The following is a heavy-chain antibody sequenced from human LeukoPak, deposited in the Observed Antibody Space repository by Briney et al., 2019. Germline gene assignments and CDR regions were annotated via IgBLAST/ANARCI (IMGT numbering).Heavy chain of an antibody. CDR2: ISWNSGSI. Sequence: GRSLRLSCEASGFTFDDYAMHWVRQAPGKGLEWVSGISWNSGSIGYADSVKGRFTISRDNAKNSLYLQMNSLRAEDTALYYCAKDHGYSYGAFDYWGQGTLVTVSS. CDR1: GFTFDDYA. D-gene: IGHD5-18*01. V-gene: IGHV3-9*01. CDR3: AKDHGYSYGAFDY. J-gene: IGHJ4*02.